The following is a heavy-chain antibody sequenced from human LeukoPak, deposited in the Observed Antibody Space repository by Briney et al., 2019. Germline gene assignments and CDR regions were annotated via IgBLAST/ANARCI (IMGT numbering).Heavy chain of an antibody. D-gene: IGHD1-26*01. CDR1: GGTFSSYA. V-gene: IGHV1-69*13. CDR3: ARCLGGAYYYYGMDV. Sequence: ASVKVSCKASGGTFSSYAISWVRQAPGQGLEWMGGIIPIFGTANYAQKFQGRVTITADESTSTAYMELSSLRSEDTAVYYCARCLGGAYYYYGMDVWGQGTTVTVSS. J-gene: IGHJ6*02. CDR2: IIPIFGTA.